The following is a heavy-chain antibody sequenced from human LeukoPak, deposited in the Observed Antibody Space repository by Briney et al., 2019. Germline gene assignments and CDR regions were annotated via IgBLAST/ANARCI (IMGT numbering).Heavy chain of an antibody. CDR2: INAGNGNT. J-gene: IGHJ4*02. CDR3: ARDRSFQDYSLDY. CDR1: GYTFTSYA. Sequence: ASVKVSCKASGYTFTSYAMHWVRQAPGQRLERMGWINAGNGNTKYSQKFQGRVTITRDTSASTAYMELSSLRSEDTAVYYCARDRSFQDYSLDYWGQGTLVTVSS. V-gene: IGHV1-3*01. D-gene: IGHD4-11*01.